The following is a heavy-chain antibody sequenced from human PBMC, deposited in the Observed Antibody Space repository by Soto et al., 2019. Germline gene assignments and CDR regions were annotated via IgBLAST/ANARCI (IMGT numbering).Heavy chain of an antibody. J-gene: IGHJ6*02. CDR1: GGTFSSYA. CDR2: IIPIFGTA. Sequence: QVQLVQSGAEVKKPGSSVKVSCKASGGTFSSYAISWVRQAPGQGLEWMGGIIPIFGTANYAQKFQGRVTITADESTSTAYMELSSLRSEDTAVYYCARDPKWELRGGYYYYYGMDVWGQGTTVTVSS. D-gene: IGHD1-26*01. CDR3: ARDPKWELRGGYYYYYGMDV. V-gene: IGHV1-69*12.